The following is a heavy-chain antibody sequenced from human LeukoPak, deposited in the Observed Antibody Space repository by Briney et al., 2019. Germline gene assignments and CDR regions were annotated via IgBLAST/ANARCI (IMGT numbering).Heavy chain of an antibody. CDR1: GGSISSYY. D-gene: IGHD3-22*01. CDR3: ARGWYYYDGSGYYHGQADY. CDR2: IYYSGST. J-gene: IGHJ4*02. V-gene: IGHV4-59*08. Sequence: SETLSLTCTVSGGSISSYYWSWIRQPPGKGLEWIGYIYYSGSTNYNPSLKSRVTISVDTSKNQFSLKLSSVTAADTAVYYCARGWYYYDGSGYYHGQADYWGQGTLVTVSS.